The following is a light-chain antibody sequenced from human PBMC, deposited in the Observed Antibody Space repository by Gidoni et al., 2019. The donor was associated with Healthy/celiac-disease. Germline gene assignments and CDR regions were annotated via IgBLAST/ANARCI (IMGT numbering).Light chain of an antibody. Sequence: DIQMTQSPSSLSASVGDRVTITCQASQDISNYLNWYPQKPGKAPKLLIYDASNLETGVPSRFSGSGSGTDFTFTISSLQPEDIATYYCQQYDNLPRTFGQGTKLEIK. CDR3: QQYDNLPRT. CDR2: DAS. V-gene: IGKV1-33*01. CDR1: QDISNY. J-gene: IGKJ2*01.